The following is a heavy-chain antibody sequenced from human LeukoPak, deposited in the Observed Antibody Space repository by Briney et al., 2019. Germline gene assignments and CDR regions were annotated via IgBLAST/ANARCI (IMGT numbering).Heavy chain of an antibody. J-gene: IGHJ6*02. CDR2: IYYSGST. D-gene: IGHD5-18*01. Sequence: SETLSLTCTVSGGSISSYYWSWIRQPPGKGLEWIGYIYYSGSTNYNPSLKSRVTISVGTSKNQFSLKLSSVTAADTAVYYCARIYSYGFLGMDVWGQGTTVTISS. V-gene: IGHV4-59*01. CDR3: ARIYSYGFLGMDV. CDR1: GGSISSYY.